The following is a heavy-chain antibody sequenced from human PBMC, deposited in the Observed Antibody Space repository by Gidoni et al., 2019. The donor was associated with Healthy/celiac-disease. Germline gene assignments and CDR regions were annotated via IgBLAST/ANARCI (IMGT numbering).Heavy chain of an antibody. J-gene: IGHJ3*02. D-gene: IGHD3-10*01. V-gene: IGHV3-30-3*01. Sequence: QVQLVESGGGVVQPGRSLRLSCAASGFTFSSYAMHWVRQAPGKGLEWVAVISYDGSNKYYADSVKGRFTISRDNSKNTLYLQMNSLRAEDTAVYYCARDRGSGRLDAFDIWGQGTMVTVSS. CDR3: ARDRGSGRLDAFDI. CDR2: ISYDGSNK. CDR1: GFTFSSYA.